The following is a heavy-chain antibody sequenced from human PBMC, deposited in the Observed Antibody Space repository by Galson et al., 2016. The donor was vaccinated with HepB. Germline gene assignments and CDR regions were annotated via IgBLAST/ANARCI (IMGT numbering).Heavy chain of an antibody. CDR1: GFTFSSYS. CDR2: ISSSSDYI. CDR3: TTKTSGTYPFDY. D-gene: IGHD1-1*01. V-gene: IGHV3-21*04. Sequence: SLRLSCAASGFTFSSYSMNWVRQAPGKGLEWVSSISSSSDYIFYAGSVKGRFTISRDNGKNSVFLQMNGLRAEDTAVYYCTTKTSGTYPFDYWGQGTLVAVSS. J-gene: IGHJ4*02.